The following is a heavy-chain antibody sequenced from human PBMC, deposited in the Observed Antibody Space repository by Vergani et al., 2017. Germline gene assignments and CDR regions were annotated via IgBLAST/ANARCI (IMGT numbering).Heavy chain of an antibody. CDR3: ARLFYGSGSYAPIDY. V-gene: IGHV4-38-2*01. J-gene: IGHJ4*02. D-gene: IGHD3-10*01. CDR1: GYSISSGYY. CDR2: IYHSGST. Sequence: QVQLQESGPGLVKPSETLSLTCAVSGYSISSGYYWGWIRQPPGKGLEWIGSIYHSGSTYYNPSLKSRVTISVDTSKNQFSLKLSSVTAADTAVDYCARLFYGSGSYAPIDYWGQGTLVTVSS.